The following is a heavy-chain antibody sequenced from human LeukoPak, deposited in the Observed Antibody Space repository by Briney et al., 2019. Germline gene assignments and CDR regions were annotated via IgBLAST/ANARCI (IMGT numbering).Heavy chain of an antibody. Sequence: GGSLRLSCAASGFTFSSYWMSWVRQAPGKGLEWVANIKQDGSEKYYVDSVKGRFTISRDNSKNTLYLQMNSLRTEDTAVYYCAKDFKGKWLDYPNWFDPWGQGTLVTVSS. CDR3: AKDFKGKWLDYPNWFDP. D-gene: IGHD6-19*01. CDR2: IKQDGSEK. CDR1: GFTFSSYW. J-gene: IGHJ5*02. V-gene: IGHV3-7*01.